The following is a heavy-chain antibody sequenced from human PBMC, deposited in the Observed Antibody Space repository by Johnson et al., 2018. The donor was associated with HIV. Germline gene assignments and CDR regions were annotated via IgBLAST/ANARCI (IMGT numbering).Heavy chain of an antibody. Sequence: VQLVESGGGLVQPGGSLRLSCAASGFTFSSYWMHWVRQAPGKGLVWVANIKQDGSEKYYVDSVKGRFTISRDNAKNSLYLQMNSLRAEDTAVYYCARDSQWELRPDAFDIWGQGTMVTVSS. CDR1: GFTFSSYW. CDR3: ARDSQWELRPDAFDI. D-gene: IGHD1-26*01. J-gene: IGHJ3*02. CDR2: IKQDGSEK. V-gene: IGHV3-7*03.